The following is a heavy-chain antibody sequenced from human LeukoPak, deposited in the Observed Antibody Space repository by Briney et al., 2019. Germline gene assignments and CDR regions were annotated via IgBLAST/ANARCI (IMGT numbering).Heavy chain of an antibody. CDR1: GFNFRNYG. D-gene: IGHD6-19*01. J-gene: IGHJ4*02. CDR2: ISYDGSNK. Sequence: PGGSLRLSCAASGFNFRNYGMHWVRQAPGKRLEWVAVISYDGSNKFYADSVKGRFTISRDNSKNTLYLQMNSLRAEDTAVYYCAKAGYSSGWRNFDYWGQGTLVTVSS. CDR3: AKAGYSSGWRNFDY. V-gene: IGHV3-30*18.